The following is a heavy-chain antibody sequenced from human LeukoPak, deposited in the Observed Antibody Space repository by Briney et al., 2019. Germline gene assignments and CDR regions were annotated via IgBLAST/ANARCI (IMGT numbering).Heavy chain of an antibody. J-gene: IGHJ3*02. CDR3: ARGGPLLSVARGLRNALDI. CDR2: ISACNGNT. V-gene: IGHV1-18*01. Sequence: ASVKVSCKASGYTFTSYGISWVRQAPGQGLEWMGWISACNGNTNYAQKLQGRVTMTTDTSTSTAYMELRSLRSDDTAVYYCARGGPLLSVARGLRNALDIWGQGTMVTVSS. D-gene: IGHD2-21*01. CDR1: GYTFTSYG.